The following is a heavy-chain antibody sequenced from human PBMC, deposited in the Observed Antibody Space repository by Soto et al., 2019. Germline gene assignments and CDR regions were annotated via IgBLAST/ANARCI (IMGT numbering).Heavy chain of an antibody. CDR3: ARFPRLLWFGELFRGFDP. CDR2: INHSGST. Sequence: QVQLQQWGAGLLKPSETLSLTCAVYGGSFSGYYWSWIRQPPGKGLEWIGEINHSGSTNYNPSLKSRVTISVDTSKNQFSLKLSSVTAADTAVYYCARFPRLLWFGELFRGFDPWGQGTLVTVSS. V-gene: IGHV4-34*01. J-gene: IGHJ5*02. CDR1: GGSFSGYY. D-gene: IGHD3-10*01.